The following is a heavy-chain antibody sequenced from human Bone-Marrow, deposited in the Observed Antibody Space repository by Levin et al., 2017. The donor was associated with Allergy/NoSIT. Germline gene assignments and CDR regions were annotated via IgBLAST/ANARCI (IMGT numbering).Heavy chain of an antibody. J-gene: IGHJ4*02. Sequence: PGGSLRLSCVASGFTFRTYGMSWVRQAAGNGLEWVSTLTGSGDLTYYADSVKGRFTISRDNSKNTVFLQMNSLRAEDTAMYYCVKSDNCQGRNVYHFDSWGQGTMVTVSA. CDR3: VKSDNCQGRNVYHFDS. CDR1: GFTFRTYG. CDR2: LTGSGDLT. V-gene: IGHV3-23*01. D-gene: IGHD1-1*01.